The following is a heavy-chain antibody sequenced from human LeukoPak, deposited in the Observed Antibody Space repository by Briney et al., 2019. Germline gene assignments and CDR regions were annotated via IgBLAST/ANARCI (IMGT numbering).Heavy chain of an antibody. CDR3: ARADESGSYYGSAFDI. Sequence: ASVNVSCKASGYTFNSYDITWVRQAPGQGLEWMGWISAYNDNTNYAQKLQGRVTMTTDTSTSTAYMELRSLRSDDTAVYYFARADESGSYYGSAFDIWGQGTMVTVSS. J-gene: IGHJ3*02. D-gene: IGHD1-26*01. V-gene: IGHV1-18*01. CDR2: ISAYNDNT. CDR1: GYTFNSYD.